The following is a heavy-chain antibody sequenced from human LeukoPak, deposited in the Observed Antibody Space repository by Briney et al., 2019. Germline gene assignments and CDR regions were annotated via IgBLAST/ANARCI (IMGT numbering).Heavy chain of an antibody. CDR1: EFTFSSYS. CDR3: ARGYPGIAATDY. D-gene: IGHD6-13*01. V-gene: IGHV3-21*01. J-gene: IGHJ4*02. CDR2: ISSSSSYI. Sequence: GGSLRLSCAASEFTFSSYSMNWVRQGPGKGLEWVSSISSSSSYIYYADSVKGRFTISRDNAKDSLYLQMNSLRAEDTAVYYCARGYPGIAATDYWGQGTLVTVSS.